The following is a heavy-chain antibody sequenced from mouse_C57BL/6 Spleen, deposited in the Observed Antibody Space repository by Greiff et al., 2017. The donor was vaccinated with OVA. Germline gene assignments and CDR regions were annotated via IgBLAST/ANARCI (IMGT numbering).Heavy chain of an antibody. V-gene: IGHV1-26*01. CDR3: ARPYYGSSYGY. J-gene: IGHJ2*01. D-gene: IGHD1-1*01. CDR2: INPNNGGT. Sequence: VQLKESGPELVKPGASVKISCKASGYTFTDYCMNWVKQSHGKSLEWIGDINPNNGGTSYNQKFKGKATLTVDKSSSTAYMELRSLTSEDSAVYYCARPYYGSSYGYWGQGTTLTVSS. CDR1: GYTFTDYC.